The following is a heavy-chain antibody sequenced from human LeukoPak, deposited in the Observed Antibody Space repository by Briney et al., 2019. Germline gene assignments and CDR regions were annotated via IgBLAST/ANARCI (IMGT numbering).Heavy chain of an antibody. V-gene: IGHV4-59*01. CDR1: GDSISSYY. J-gene: IGHJ6*02. CDR3: ARAYSGYDPSDV. Sequence: PSETLSLTCTVSGDSISSYYWSWIRQPAGKGLEWIGYIYYSGSTNYNPSLKSRVTISVDTSKNQFSLKLSSVTAADTAVYYCARAYSGYDPSDVWGQGTTVTVSS. D-gene: IGHD5-12*01. CDR2: IYYSGST.